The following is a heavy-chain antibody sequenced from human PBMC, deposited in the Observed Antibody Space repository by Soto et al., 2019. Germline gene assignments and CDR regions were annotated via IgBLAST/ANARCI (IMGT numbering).Heavy chain of an antibody. Sequence: PVGSLRLSCAASGFTFSSYAMSWVRQAPGKGLEWVSAISGSGGSTYYADSVKGRFTISRDNSKNTLYLQMNSLRAEDTAVYYCAKDSYYDSSGYPSPSDYWGQGTPVTVSS. CDR1: GFTFSSYA. J-gene: IGHJ4*02. V-gene: IGHV3-23*01. CDR2: ISGSGGST. D-gene: IGHD3-22*01. CDR3: AKDSYYDSSGYPSPSDY.